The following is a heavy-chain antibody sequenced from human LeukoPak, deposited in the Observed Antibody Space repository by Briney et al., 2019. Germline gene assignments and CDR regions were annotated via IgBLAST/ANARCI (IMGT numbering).Heavy chain of an antibody. CDR3: AREAGSFSS. V-gene: IGHV1-2*02. J-gene: IGHJ5*02. Sequence: ASVKVSCKASGYTLTGDYMQWVRQAPGQGLEWMGWINPKSGGTNYAQKFQGRVTMTRDTSISTAYMEMSRLRFDDTAVYYCAREAGSFSSWGQGTLVTVSS. CDR1: GYTLTGDY. CDR2: INPKSGGT. D-gene: IGHD6-13*01.